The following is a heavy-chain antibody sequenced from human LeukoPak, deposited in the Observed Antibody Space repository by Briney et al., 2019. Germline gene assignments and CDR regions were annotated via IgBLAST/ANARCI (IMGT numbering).Heavy chain of an antibody. V-gene: IGHV3-30*02. CDR2: TRNNGNNK. CDR3: ARDRDWAFDY. D-gene: IGHD2-21*01. Sequence: GGSLRLSCAASGFIFSSYGMHWVRQAPGKGLEWVAFTRNNGNNKYYADSVKGRFTISRDNSKNTLSLQMNSLRTEDTAVYYCARDRDWAFDYWGQGILVTVSS. J-gene: IGHJ4*02. CDR1: GFIFSSYG.